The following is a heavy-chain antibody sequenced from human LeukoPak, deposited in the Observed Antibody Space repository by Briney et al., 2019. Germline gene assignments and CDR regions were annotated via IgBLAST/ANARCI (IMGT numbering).Heavy chain of an antibody. CDR2: TYYRSKWYN. CDR3: ARERYSGSYHGVRDAFDI. D-gene: IGHD1-26*01. Sequence: NPSQTLSLTCAISGDSVSSNSAAWNWIRQSPSRGLEWLGRTYYRSKWYNDYAVSVKSRITINPDTSKNQFSLQLNSVTPEDTAVYYCARERYSGSYHGVRDAFDIWGQGTMVTVSS. CDR1: GDSVSSNSAA. J-gene: IGHJ3*02. V-gene: IGHV6-1*01.